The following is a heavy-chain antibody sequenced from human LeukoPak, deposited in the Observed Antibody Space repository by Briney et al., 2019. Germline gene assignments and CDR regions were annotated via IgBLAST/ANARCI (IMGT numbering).Heavy chain of an antibody. J-gene: IGHJ4*02. D-gene: IGHD3-22*01. CDR3: AREPPRSYYDSSGYYSL. CDR2: INPNSGGT. Sequence: GASVKVSCKASGYTFTSYYMHWVRQAPGQGLEWMGWINPNSGGTNYAQKFQGRVTMTRDTSISTAYMELSRLRSDDTAVYYCAREPPRSYYDSSGYYSLWGQGTLVTVSS. CDR1: GYTFTSYY. V-gene: IGHV1-2*02.